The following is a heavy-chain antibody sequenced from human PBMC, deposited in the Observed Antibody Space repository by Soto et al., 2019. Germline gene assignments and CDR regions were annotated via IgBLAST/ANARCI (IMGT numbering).Heavy chain of an antibody. V-gene: IGHV5-51*01. J-gene: IGHJ6*02. CDR2: IYPGDSDT. CDR3: ARQFAQIAVAGQYGMDV. Sequence: ESLKISCKGSGYSFTSYWIGWVRQMPGKGLEWMGIIYPGDSDTRYSPSFQGQVTISADKSISTAYLQWSSLKASDTAMYYCARQFAQIAVAGQYGMDVWGQGTTVTVS. CDR1: GYSFTSYW. D-gene: IGHD6-19*01.